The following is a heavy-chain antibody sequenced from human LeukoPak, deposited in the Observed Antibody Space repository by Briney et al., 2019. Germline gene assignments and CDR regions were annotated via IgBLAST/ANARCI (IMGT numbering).Heavy chain of an antibody. V-gene: IGHV3-23*01. CDR1: GFTFSTYA. CDR3: AKALEQETVIALDS. J-gene: IGHJ4*02. Sequence: GGSLRLSCAASGFTFSTYATSWVRQAPGKGLEWVSAISGSGGSTYYADSVKGRFTISRDNSKNTLYLQMNSLRAEDTSIYFCAKALEQETVIALDSWGQGTLVTVSS. D-gene: IGHD6-13*01. CDR2: ISGSGGST.